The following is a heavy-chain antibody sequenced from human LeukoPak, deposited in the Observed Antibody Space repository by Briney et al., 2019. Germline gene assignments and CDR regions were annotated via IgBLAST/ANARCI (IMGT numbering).Heavy chain of an antibody. CDR2: INPNSGGT. D-gene: IGHD3-3*01. V-gene: IGHV1-2*06. CDR3: ARVVTIFGVVTPFDY. J-gene: IGHJ4*02. Sequence: ASVKVSCKAFGYTFTGYYMHWVRQAPGQGLEWMGRINPNSGGTNYARKFEGRVTLTRDTSITTAHMELSRLTSDDTAVYYCARVVTIFGVVTPFDYWGQGTLVTVSS. CDR1: GYTFTGYY.